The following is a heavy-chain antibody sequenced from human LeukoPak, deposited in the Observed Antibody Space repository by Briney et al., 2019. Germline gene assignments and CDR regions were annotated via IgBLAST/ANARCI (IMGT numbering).Heavy chain of an antibody. CDR2: ISYDGSNK. V-gene: IGHV3-30*18. D-gene: IGHD2-15*01. Sequence: PGGSLRLSCAASGFTFSSYGMHWVRQAPGKGLEWVAVISYDGSNKYYADSVKGRFTISRDNSKNTLYLKMNSLRAEDTAVYYCAKEGCSGGSCYWGDYYYYYGMDVWGKGTTVTVSS. J-gene: IGHJ6*04. CDR3: AKEGCSGGSCYWGDYYYYYGMDV. CDR1: GFTFSSYG.